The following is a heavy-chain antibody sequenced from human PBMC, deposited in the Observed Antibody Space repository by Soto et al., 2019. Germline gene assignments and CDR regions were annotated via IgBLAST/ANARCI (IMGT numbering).Heavy chain of an antibody. D-gene: IGHD3-10*01. V-gene: IGHV4-59*01. CDR1: GGSISSYY. CDR3: ARVKMVRGVIRGHDYYFDY. CDR2: IYYSGST. J-gene: IGHJ4*02. Sequence: SETLSLTCTISGGSISSYYWSWIRQPPGKGLEWIGYIYYSGSTNYNPSLKSRVTISVDTSKNQFSLKLSSVTAADTAVYYCARVKMVRGVIRGHDYYFDYWGQGTLVTVSS.